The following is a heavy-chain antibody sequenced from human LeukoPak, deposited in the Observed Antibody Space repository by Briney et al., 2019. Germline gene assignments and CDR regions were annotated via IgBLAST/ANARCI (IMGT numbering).Heavy chain of an antibody. Sequence: SGGSLRLSCAASGFTFGRHWMSWVRQAPGKGLEWVTNIKQDGSQRYYVDSVKGRFTISRDNAKNSLYLQMSSLRAEDTAMYYCARDSGRGGESGYYDLWGQGTLVAVSS. CDR2: IKQDGSQR. J-gene: IGHJ5*02. V-gene: IGHV3-7*01. D-gene: IGHD3-3*01. CDR1: GFTFGRHW. CDR3: ARDSGRGGESGYYDL.